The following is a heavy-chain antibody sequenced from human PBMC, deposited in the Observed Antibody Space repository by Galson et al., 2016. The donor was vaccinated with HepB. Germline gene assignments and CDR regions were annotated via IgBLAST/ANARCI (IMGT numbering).Heavy chain of an antibody. CDR3: AGSSSRSYYFGINV. CDR1: GFTFSSYG. V-gene: IGHV3-33*01. Sequence: SLRLSCAASGFTFSSYGTHWVRQAPGKGLEWVAVIWYDGQNKYYADSVKGRFTISRDNSKTTLYLQVNSLRVEDTAVYYCAGSSSRSYYFGINVWGQGTTVTVSS. CDR2: IWYDGQNK. D-gene: IGHD6-13*01. J-gene: IGHJ6*02.